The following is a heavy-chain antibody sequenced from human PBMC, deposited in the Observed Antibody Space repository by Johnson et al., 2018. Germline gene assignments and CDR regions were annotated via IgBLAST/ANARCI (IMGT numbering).Heavy chain of an antibody. CDR3: ARGFRDSSGKEYFQH. D-gene: IGHD3-22*01. V-gene: IGHV1-8*01. CDR1: GYTFASYD. J-gene: IGHJ1*01. Sequence: QVQLVQSGAEVKKPGASVKVSCKASGYTFASYDINWVRQATRQGLEWMGWMNPNSGNTGYAKKFQGRVTMTRNTSIGTAYMELSSLRADDTAVYYCARGFRDSSGKEYFQHWGQGTVITVSS. CDR2: MNPNSGNT.